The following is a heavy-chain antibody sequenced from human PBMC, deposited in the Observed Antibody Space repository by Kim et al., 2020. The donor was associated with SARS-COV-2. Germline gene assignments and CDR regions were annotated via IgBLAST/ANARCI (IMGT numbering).Heavy chain of an antibody. V-gene: IGHV6-1*01. CDR3: ARGIVRYSSADAFDI. Sequence: VSVKSRITINPDTSKNQFSLQLNSVTPEDTAVYYCARGIVRYSSADAFDIWGQGTMVTVSS. D-gene: IGHD6-19*01. J-gene: IGHJ3*02.